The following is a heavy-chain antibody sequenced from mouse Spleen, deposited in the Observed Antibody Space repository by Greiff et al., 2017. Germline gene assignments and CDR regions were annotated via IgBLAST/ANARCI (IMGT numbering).Heavy chain of an antibody. CDR1: GYTFTDYN. J-gene: IGHJ4*01. V-gene: IGHV1-22*01. D-gene: IGHD1-1*01. CDR2: INPNNGGT. Sequence: VQLQQSGPELVKPGASVKMSCKASGYTFTDYNMHWVKQSHGKSLEWIGYINPNNGGTSYNQKFKGKATLTVNKSSSTAYMELRSLTSEDSAVYYCARTLGSSHYYAMDYWGQGTSVTVSS. CDR3: ARTLGSSHYYAMDY.